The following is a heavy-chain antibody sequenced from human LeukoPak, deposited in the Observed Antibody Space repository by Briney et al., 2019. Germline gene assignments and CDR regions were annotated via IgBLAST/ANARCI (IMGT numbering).Heavy chain of an antibody. V-gene: IGHV3-21*01. CDR1: GFTFSSYS. CDR3: ARASSYGGATGSSGMDV. Sequence: GGSLRLSCAASGFTFSSYSMNWVSQAPGKGLEWVSSISSSSSYIYYADSVKGRFTISRDNAKNSLYLQMNSLRAEDTAVYYCARASSYGGATGSSGMDVWGQGTTVTVSS. J-gene: IGHJ6*02. D-gene: IGHD1-26*01. CDR2: ISSSSSYI.